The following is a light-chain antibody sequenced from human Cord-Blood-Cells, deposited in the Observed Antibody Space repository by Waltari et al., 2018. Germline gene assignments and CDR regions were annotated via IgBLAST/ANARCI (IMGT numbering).Light chain of an antibody. CDR2: DVS. Sequence: QSALTQPASVSGSPGQSITISCTGTSSDVGGYNYASWYQQHPVKAPNLMIYDVSNRPSGVSNRFSGSKSGNTASLTISGLQAEDEADYYCSSYTSSSRVFGGGTKLTVL. CDR1: SSDVGGYNY. V-gene: IGLV2-14*01. J-gene: IGLJ2*01. CDR3: SSYTSSSRV.